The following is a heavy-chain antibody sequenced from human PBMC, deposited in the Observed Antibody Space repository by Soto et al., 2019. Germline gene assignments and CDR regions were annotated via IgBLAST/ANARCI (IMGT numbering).Heavy chain of an antibody. D-gene: IGHD3-22*01. V-gene: IGHV1-69*13. J-gene: IGHJ4*02. CDR2: IIPMFGTA. CDR1: GGTFSSYA. CDR3: ARSRANYYDSRGYYYSTFDY. Sequence: SVKVSCKTSGGTFSSYAISWVRQAPGQGLEWMGGIIPMFGTANYAQKFQGRVTITADESTSTAYMELSSLRSEDTAVYYCARSRANYYDSRGYYYSTFDYWGQGTLVTISS.